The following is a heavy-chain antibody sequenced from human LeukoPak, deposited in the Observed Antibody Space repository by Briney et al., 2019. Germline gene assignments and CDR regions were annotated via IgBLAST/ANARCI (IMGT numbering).Heavy chain of an antibody. D-gene: IGHD4-23*01. Sequence: GGSLRLSCAASGFTFSSYSVNWVRQAPGKGLEWVSSISGSSSYIFFADSVKGRFTISRDNAKNSLYLQMSSLRAEDTAVYYCASTLTRWTFDSWGQGTLVTVSS. CDR1: GFTFSSYS. CDR3: ASTLTRWTFDS. J-gene: IGHJ4*02. CDR2: ISGSSSYI. V-gene: IGHV3-21*01.